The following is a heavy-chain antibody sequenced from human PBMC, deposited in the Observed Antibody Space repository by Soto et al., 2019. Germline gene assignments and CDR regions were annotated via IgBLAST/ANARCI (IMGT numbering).Heavy chain of an antibody. D-gene: IGHD3-10*01. CDR1: GFTFSSYS. CDR2: ISSSSSYI. CDR3: AKNRGSGSPYYYNMEV. J-gene: IGHJ6*02. V-gene: IGHV3-21*04. Sequence: EVQLVESGGGLVKPGGSLRLSCAASGFTFSSYSMNWVRQAPGKGLEWVSSISSSSSYIYYADSVKGRFTISRDNAKNSLSLQMNSLRGEDTAVYFCAKNRGSGSPYYYNMEVWGQGTMVTVSS.